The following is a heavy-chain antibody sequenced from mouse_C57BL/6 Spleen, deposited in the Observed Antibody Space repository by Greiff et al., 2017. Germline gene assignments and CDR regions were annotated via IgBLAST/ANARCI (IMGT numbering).Heavy chain of an antibody. CDR2: IWGGGST. CDR3: AKRGDYYAMDY. CDR1: GFSLTSYG. Sequence: VQLQQSGPGLVQPSQSLSITCTVSGFSLTSYGVHWVRQSPGKGLEWLGVIWGGGSTDYNAAFMSRLSITKDNSKGQVFFKMNSRQADDTAIYYCAKRGDYYAMDYWGQGTSVTVSS. J-gene: IGHJ4*01. V-gene: IGHV2-5*01.